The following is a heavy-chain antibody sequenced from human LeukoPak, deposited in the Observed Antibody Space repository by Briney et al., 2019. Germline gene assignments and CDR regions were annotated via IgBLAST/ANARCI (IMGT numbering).Heavy chain of an antibody. J-gene: IGHJ5*02. Sequence: SETLSLTCTVSGGSISSAYWSWIRQPPGKGLEWIGNIYHSGSINYNPSLESRVTISVDTSNNQFSLKLTSVTAADTAVYYCARRLPNNWFDPWGQGTLVTVSS. CDR3: ARRLPNNWFDP. V-gene: IGHV4-59*01. D-gene: IGHD3-16*01. CDR2: IYHSGSI. CDR1: GGSISSAY.